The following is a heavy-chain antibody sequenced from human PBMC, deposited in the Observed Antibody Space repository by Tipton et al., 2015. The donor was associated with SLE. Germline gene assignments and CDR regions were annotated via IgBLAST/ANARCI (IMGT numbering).Heavy chain of an antibody. D-gene: IGHD2-2*01. J-gene: IGHJ4*02. V-gene: IGHV4-34*01. CDR3: ASGGKRRPVLAPAVEV. Sequence: LRLSCAVYGGSFNGYYWSWIRQPPGKGLEWIGEINHSGSTNYNPSLKSRVTISVDKSKNQFSLKLSSVTAADTAVYYCASGGKRRPVLAPAVEVWGQGTLVTVSS. CDR1: GGSFNGYY. CDR2: INHSGST.